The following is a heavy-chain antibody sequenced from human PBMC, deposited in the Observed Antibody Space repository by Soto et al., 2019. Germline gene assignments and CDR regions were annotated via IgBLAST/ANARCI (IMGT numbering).Heavy chain of an antibody. Sequence: SETLSLTCGVSGDTISTGGYSWAWIRQPPGKALEWIGHTYHSGNPYYNPSLKSRVIISVDRSKNQFSLKLSSVTAADSALYYCARGVDYGGNSHYFDYWGQGTLVTVSS. CDR1: GDTISTGGYS. D-gene: IGHD4-17*01. CDR3: ARGVDYGGNSHYFDY. V-gene: IGHV4-30-2*01. J-gene: IGHJ4*02. CDR2: TYHSGNP.